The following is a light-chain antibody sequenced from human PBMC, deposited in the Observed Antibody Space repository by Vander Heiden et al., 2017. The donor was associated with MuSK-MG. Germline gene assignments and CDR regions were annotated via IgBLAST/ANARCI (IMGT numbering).Light chain of an antibody. J-gene: IGKJ1*01. V-gene: IGKV1-5*01. Sequence: DIQMTQSPSTLSASVGDRVTITCRASQSISNCLAWYQQRPGQAPNLLIYDASTLESGVPSRFSGSGSGTEFTLTISSLQPDDFATYYCQQYNGPSTFGQGTKVEIK. CDR2: DAS. CDR3: QQYNGPST. CDR1: QSISNC.